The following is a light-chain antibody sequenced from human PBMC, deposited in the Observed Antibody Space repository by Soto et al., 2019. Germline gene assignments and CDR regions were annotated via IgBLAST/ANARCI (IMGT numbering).Light chain of an antibody. V-gene: IGKV4-1*01. CDR3: QQYLDTPIT. CDR2: WAS. Sequence: DIVMTRSPDSLAVFLGARATINCRSNQSLFYNSYRKNYLVWYRQKPGQPPQLLIYWASARESGVPERFSGSGSGTDFTLTIDNLQAEDVAVYYCQQYLDTPITFGQGTRLEIK. CDR1: QSLFYNSYRKNY. J-gene: IGKJ5*01.